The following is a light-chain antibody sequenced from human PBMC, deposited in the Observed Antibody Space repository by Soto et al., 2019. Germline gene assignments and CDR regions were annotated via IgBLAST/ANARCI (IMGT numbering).Light chain of an antibody. CDR2: WAS. Sequence: DIVMTQSPDSLAVSLGERATINCKSSQSVLYRLNNKNYLGWYQQKQGQPPKLIIYWASTRESGVPDRFSGSGSGTDFTLTISGLQAEDVAVYYCQQYYNTPLTFGQGTKLEIK. CDR1: QSVLYRLNNKNY. V-gene: IGKV4-1*01. J-gene: IGKJ2*01. CDR3: QQYYNTPLT.